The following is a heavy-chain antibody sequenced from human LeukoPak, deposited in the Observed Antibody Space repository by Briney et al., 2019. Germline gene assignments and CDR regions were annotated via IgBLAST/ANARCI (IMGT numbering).Heavy chain of an antibody. CDR2: INPNSGGT. V-gene: IGHV1-2*06. CDR1: GYTFTGYY. J-gene: IGHJ3*02. Sequence: ASVKVSCKASGYTFTGYYMHWVRQAPGQGLEWMGRINPNSGGTNYAQKFQGRVTMTRDTSISTAYMELSRLRSDDTAVYYCAREGLNSYDSSGYYSDAFDIWGQGTMVTVSS. CDR3: AREGLNSYDSSGYYSDAFDI. D-gene: IGHD3-22*01.